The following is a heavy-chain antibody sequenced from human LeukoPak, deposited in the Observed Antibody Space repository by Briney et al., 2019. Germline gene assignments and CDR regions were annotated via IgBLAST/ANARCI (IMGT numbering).Heavy chain of an antibody. CDR1: GASISSYY. CDR2: IYYSGTT. D-gene: IGHD6-19*01. J-gene: IGHJ5*02. Sequence: SETLSLTCSVSGASISSYYWSWIRQSPGKGLEWIGYIYYSGTTKYNPSLKSRVTISGDPSKNQFSPELSSVTAADAAVYYCARSRTAMTGSFWFDPWGQGTLVIVSS. CDR3: ARSRTAMTGSFWFDP. V-gene: IGHV4-59*01.